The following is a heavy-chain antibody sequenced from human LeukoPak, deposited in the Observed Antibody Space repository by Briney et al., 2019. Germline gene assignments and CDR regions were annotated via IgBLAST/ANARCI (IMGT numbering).Heavy chain of an antibody. V-gene: IGHV4-38-2*02. D-gene: IGHD3-16*02. J-gene: IGHJ4*02. CDR1: GYSIRSGYY. CDR2: YYQSGNR. Sequence: SETLSLTCTVSGYSIRSGYYWGWIRQTPGKGLEWIGSYYQSGNRYYNPSLKSRVTISLGTPKNEFSLSLSPVTAADTAVYYCANSVTSYGGVIDTFDYWGQGTLVIVSS. CDR3: ANSVTSYGGVIDTFDY.